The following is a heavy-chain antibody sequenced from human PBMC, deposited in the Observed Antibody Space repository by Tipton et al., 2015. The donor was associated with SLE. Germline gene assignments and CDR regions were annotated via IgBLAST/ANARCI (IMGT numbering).Heavy chain of an antibody. CDR2: INHSGST. CDR1: GGSFSDYY. V-gene: IGHV4-34*01. D-gene: IGHD7-27*01. Sequence: TLSLTCAVYGGSFSDYYWSWIRQPPGKGLEWIGEINHSGSTNYNPSLKSRVTISVDTSKNQFSLKLSSVTAADTAVYYCARVKWGGAFDIWGQGTMVTVSS. J-gene: IGHJ3*02. CDR3: ARVKWGGAFDI.